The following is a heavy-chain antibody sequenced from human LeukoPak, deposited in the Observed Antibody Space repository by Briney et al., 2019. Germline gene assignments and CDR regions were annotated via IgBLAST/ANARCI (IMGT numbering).Heavy chain of an antibody. CDR1: GGTFSSYA. V-gene: IGHV1-69*04. J-gene: IGHJ4*02. CDR2: IIPILGIA. D-gene: IGHD5-24*01. CDR3: ARGGYNHRPGYFDDY. Sequence: ASVKVSCKASGGTFSSYAISWVRQAPGQGLEWMGRIIPILGIANYAQKFQGRVTITADKSTSTAYMELSSLRSEDTAVYYCARGGYNHRPGYFDDYWGQGTLVTVSS.